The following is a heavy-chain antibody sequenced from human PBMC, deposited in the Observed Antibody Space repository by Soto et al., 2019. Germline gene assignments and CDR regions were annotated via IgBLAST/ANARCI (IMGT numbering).Heavy chain of an antibody. V-gene: IGHV3-73*02. CDR3: ARLSGNYSTGKQNYFDY. J-gene: IGHJ4*02. CDR1: GFIFRGSA. D-gene: IGHD1-26*01. CDR2: IRNKSYNYAT. Sequence: EVQLVESGGGLVQPGGSLRLSCAASGFIFRGSAVHWVRQAPGKGLEWVGRIRNKSYNYATAYAASVTGRFTIFRDDSKDTAYLQMNSLKTEDTAVYYCARLSGNYSTGKQNYFDYWGQGTLVTVSS.